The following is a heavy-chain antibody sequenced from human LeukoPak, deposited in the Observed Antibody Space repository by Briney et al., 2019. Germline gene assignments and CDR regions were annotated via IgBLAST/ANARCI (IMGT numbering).Heavy chain of an antibody. D-gene: IGHD4-11*01. CDR3: ARASSSGHAWAAQYGHYYYYGMDV. Sequence: GASVKVSCKASGYTFTSYYMHWVRQAPGQGLEWMGIINPSGGSTSYAQKFQGRVTMTRDTSTSTVNMELSSLRSEDTAVYYCARASSSGHAWAAQYGHYYYYGMDVWGQGTTVTVSS. CDR1: GYTFTSYY. J-gene: IGHJ6*02. CDR2: INPSGGST. V-gene: IGHV1-46*01.